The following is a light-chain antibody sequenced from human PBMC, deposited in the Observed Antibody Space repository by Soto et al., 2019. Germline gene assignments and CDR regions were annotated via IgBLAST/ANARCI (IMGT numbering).Light chain of an antibody. CDR2: AAS. J-gene: IGKJ1*01. Sequence: DIQMSQSPSSLSASVGDRVTITCRAAESISRHLNWYQQKPGRAPDLLTYAASTLQNGVPSRFTGSGSGTDFTLTISRLEPEDFAVYYCQQYGSSPPSWTFGQGTKVDIK. V-gene: IGKV1-39*01. CDR1: ESISRH. CDR3: QQYGSSPPSWT.